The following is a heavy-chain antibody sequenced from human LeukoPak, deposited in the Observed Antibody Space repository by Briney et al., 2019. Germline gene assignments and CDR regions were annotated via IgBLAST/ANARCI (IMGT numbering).Heavy chain of an antibody. CDR3: ARLKYYYDNSGYSYFDY. J-gene: IGHJ4*02. D-gene: IGHD3-22*01. CDR1: GGSISSSTYY. CDR2: IYYSGNT. V-gene: IGHV4-39*01. Sequence: SETLSLTCTVSGGSISSSTYYWGWIRQPPGEGLEWIGSIYYSGNTYYNPSLKSRVTISVDTSKNQFSLKLSSVTATDTAVYYCARLKYYYDNSGYSYFDYWGQGTLVTVSS.